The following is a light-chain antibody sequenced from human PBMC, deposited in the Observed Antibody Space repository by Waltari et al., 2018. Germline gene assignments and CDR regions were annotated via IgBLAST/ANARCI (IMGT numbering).Light chain of an antibody. CDR2: LGS. J-gene: IGKJ2*01. CDR3: MQALQTPRT. V-gene: IGKV2-28*01. CDR1: QSLLHSNGYNY. Sequence: DIVMTQSPLSLPVTPGEPASISCRSSQSLLHSNGYNYLDWYLQNPRQSPQLLIYLGSNRASGVPDRFSGSGSGTDFTLKISRVEAEDVGVYYCMQALQTPRTFGQGTKLEIK.